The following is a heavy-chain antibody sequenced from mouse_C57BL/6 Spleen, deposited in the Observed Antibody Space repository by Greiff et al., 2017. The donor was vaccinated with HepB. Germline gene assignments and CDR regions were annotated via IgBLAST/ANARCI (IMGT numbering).Heavy chain of an antibody. V-gene: IGHV5-9*01. J-gene: IGHJ2*01. D-gene: IGHD3-1*01. CDR1: GFTFSSYT. Sequence: EVQLVESGGGLVKPGGSLKLSCAASGFTFSSYTMSWVRQTPEKRLEWVATISGGGGNTYYPDSVKGRFTISRDNAKNTLYLQMSSLRSEDTALYYCARQSGATNFDYWGQGTTLTVSS. CDR2: ISGGGGNT. CDR3: ARQSGATNFDY.